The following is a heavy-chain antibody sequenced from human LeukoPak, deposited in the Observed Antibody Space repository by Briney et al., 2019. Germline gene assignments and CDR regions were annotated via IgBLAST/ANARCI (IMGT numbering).Heavy chain of an antibody. V-gene: IGHV4-30-4*01. CDR1: GGSISSGDYY. Sequence: SETLSLTCTVSGGSISSGDYYWSRIRQPPGKGLEWIGYIYYSGSTYYNPSLKSRVTISVDTSKNQFSLKLSSVTAADTAVYYCARDRVPDGFYYYGMDVWGQGTTVTVSS. CDR3: ARDRVPDGFYYYGMDV. J-gene: IGHJ6*02. CDR2: IYYSGST. D-gene: IGHD2-2*01.